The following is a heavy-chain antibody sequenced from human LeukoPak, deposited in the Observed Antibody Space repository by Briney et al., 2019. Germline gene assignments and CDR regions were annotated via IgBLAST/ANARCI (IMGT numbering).Heavy chain of an antibody. V-gene: IGHV1-69*13. D-gene: IGHD5-18*01. J-gene: IGHJ4*02. CDR1: GGTFSSYA. CDR2: IMPMFGTA. CDR3: ARGREIPAIGLDY. Sequence: SVKVSCKASGGTFSSYALTWVRQAPGQGLEWMGGIMPMFGTAKYAQKFQGRVTITADESTSTAYMELSSLRSEDTAVYYCARGREIPAIGLDYWGQGTLVTVSS.